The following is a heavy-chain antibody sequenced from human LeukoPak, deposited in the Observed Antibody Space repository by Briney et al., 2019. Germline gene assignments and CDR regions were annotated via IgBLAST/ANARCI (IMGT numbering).Heavy chain of an antibody. D-gene: IGHD6-19*01. Sequence: SETLSLTCTVSGGSISSYYWSWIRQPPGKGLEWIGYIYYSGGTNYNPSLKSRVTISVDTSRNQFSLKLSSVTAADTAVYYCARYSSGRGGWFDPWGQGTLVTVSS. CDR2: IYYSGGT. V-gene: IGHV4-59*01. CDR1: GGSISSYY. CDR3: ARYSSGRGGWFDP. J-gene: IGHJ5*02.